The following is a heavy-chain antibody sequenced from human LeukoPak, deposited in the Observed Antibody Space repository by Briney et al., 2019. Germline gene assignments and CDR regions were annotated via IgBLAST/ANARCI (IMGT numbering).Heavy chain of an antibody. Sequence: GASVKVSCKASGGTFCSYAISWVRQAPGQGLEWMGGIIPIFGTANYAQKFQGRVTITTDESTSTAYMELSSLRSEDTAVYYCARVGAAYCGGDCYRNWFDPWGQGTLVTVSS. J-gene: IGHJ5*02. CDR1: GGTFCSYA. CDR2: IIPIFGTA. V-gene: IGHV1-69*05. D-gene: IGHD2-21*01. CDR3: ARVGAAYCGGDCYRNWFDP.